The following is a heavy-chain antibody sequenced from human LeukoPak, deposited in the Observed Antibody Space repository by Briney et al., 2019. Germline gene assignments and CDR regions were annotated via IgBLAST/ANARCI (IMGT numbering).Heavy chain of an antibody. V-gene: IGHV1-69*06. J-gene: IGHJ6*03. CDR2: IIPIFGTA. CDR1: GYTFTGYG. CDR3: ARVEDYYGSGSYYYYMDV. D-gene: IGHD3-10*01. Sequence: ASVKVSCKASGYTFTGYGISWVRQAPGQGLEWMGGIIPIFGTANYAQKFQGRVTITADKSTSTAYMELSSLRSEDTAVYYCARVEDYYGSGSYYYYMDVWGKGTTVTVSS.